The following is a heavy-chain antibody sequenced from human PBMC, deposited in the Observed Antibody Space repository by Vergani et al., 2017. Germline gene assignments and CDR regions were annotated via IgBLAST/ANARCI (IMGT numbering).Heavy chain of an antibody. CDR2: ISAYNGNT. J-gene: IGHJ5*02. Sequence: QVQLVQSGAEVKTPGASVKVSCKASGYTFTSYGISWVRQAPGQGLEWMGWISAYNGNTNYAQKLQGRVTMTTDTSTSTAYMELRSLRSDDTAVYYCARAWGYYDFWSGYGSFNWFDPWGQGTLVTVSS. D-gene: IGHD3-3*01. V-gene: IGHV1-18*01. CDR1: GYTFTSYG. CDR3: ARAWGYYDFWSGYGSFNWFDP.